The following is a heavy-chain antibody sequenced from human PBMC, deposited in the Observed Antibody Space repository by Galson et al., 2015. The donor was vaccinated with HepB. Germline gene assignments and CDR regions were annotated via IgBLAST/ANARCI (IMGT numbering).Heavy chain of an antibody. V-gene: IGHV3-74*01. Sequence: SLRLSCAASGFTFSSYWMHWVRQAPGKGLVWVSRIKSDGISTSYADSVKGRFTISRDNAKNTLYLHMSSLRAEDTAVYYCARLKYSSGWSFDYWGQGTLVTVSS. D-gene: IGHD6-19*01. CDR2: IKSDGIST. CDR1: GFTFSSYW. CDR3: ARLKYSSGWSFDY. J-gene: IGHJ4*02.